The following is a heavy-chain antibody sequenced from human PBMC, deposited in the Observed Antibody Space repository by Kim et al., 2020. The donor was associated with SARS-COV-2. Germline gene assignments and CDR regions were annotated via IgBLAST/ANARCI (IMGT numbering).Heavy chain of an antibody. V-gene: IGHV4-59*01. Sequence: SLKSRVTISVDTSKNQFSLKLSSVTAADTAVYYCARNSGGIAGAELAFDYWGQGTLVTVSS. J-gene: IGHJ4*02. CDR3: ARNSGGIAGAELAFDY. D-gene: IGHD1-26*01.